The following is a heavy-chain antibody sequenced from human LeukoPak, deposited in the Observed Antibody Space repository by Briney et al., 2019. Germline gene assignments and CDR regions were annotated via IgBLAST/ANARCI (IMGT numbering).Heavy chain of an antibody. V-gene: IGHV3-30*18. CDR2: ISYDGSNK. Sequence: GGSLRLSCAASGFTFSSNGMHWVRQAPGKGLEWVAVISYDGSNKYYADSVKGRFTISRDNSWNTLFLQMNSLRAEDTAVYYCAKGHHDYGLRTPFDYWGQGTLVTVSS. D-gene: IGHD4-17*01. CDR3: AKGHHDYGLRTPFDY. CDR1: GFTFSSNG. J-gene: IGHJ4*02.